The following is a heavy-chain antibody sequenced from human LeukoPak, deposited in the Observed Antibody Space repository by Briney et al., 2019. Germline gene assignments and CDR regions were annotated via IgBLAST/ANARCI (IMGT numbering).Heavy chain of an antibody. CDR1: GFTFSSYG. V-gene: IGHV3-33*06. J-gene: IGHJ4*02. D-gene: IGHD3-22*01. Sequence: PGRSLRLSCAASGFTFSSYGMHWVRQAPGTGLEWEAVIWYDGSNKYYADSVKGRFTISRDNSKNTLYLQMITLRAEDTAVYYCAKDLRSGYYYDSTLDYWGQGTLVTVSS. CDR3: AKDLRSGYYYDSTLDY. CDR2: IWYDGSNK.